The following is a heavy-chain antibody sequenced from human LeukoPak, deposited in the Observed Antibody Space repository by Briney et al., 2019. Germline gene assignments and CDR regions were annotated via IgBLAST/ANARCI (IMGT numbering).Heavy chain of an antibody. Sequence: ASVKVSCKASGGTFSSYAISWVRQAPGQGLEWMGGIIPIFGTANYAQKFQGRVTITTDESTSTAYMELSSLKSEDTAVYYCARDPVRITGTTTGWFDPWGQGTLVTVSS. D-gene: IGHD1-7*01. V-gene: IGHV1-69*05. CDR1: GGTFSSYA. CDR2: IIPIFGTA. J-gene: IGHJ5*02. CDR3: ARDPVRITGTTTGWFDP.